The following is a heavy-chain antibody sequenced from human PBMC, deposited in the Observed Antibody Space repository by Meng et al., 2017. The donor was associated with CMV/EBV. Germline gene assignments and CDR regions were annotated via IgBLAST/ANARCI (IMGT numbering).Heavy chain of an antibody. CDR2: IYPGDSDT. CDR1: GYSFTSYW. CDR3: ARRLGPMCSGGSCNSLPSYYGMDV. V-gene: IGHV5-51*01. J-gene: IGHJ6*02. Sequence: GESLKISCKGSGYSFTSYWIGWVRQMPGKGLEWMGIIYPGDSDTRYSPSFQGQVTISADKSISTAYLQWSSLKASDTAMYYCARRLGPMCSGGSCNSLPSYYGMDVWGQGTTVTVSS. D-gene: IGHD2-15*01.